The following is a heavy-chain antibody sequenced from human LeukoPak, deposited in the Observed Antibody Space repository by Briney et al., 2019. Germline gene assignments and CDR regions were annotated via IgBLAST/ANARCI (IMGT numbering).Heavy chain of an antibody. CDR2: IRYDGSNK. J-gene: IGHJ4*02. V-gene: IGHV3-30*02. CDR1: GFTFSSYG. Sequence: TGGSLRLSCAASGFTFSSYGMHWVRQAPGKGLEWVAFIRYDGSNKYYADSVKGRFTISRDNSKNTLYLQMNSLRAEDTAVYYCAREPTYTSSWHTACDYWGQGTLVTVSS. CDR3: AREPTYTSSWHTACDY. D-gene: IGHD6-13*01.